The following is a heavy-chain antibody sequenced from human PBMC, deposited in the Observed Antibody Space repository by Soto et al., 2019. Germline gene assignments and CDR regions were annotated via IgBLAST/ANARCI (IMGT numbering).Heavy chain of an antibody. D-gene: IGHD1-1*01. CDR2: MSHSGGT. CDR1: GGFVSSGSYY. Sequence: QVQLQQWGAGLLKPSETLSLTCAVYGGFVSSGSYYWSWIRQPPGKGLEWIGEMSHSGGTHFNPVLTCRVTISVDTSKNQFSLKMSSVIAADTALYYCARVERGTATTVVDAFDIWGPGTMVTVSS. J-gene: IGHJ3*02. V-gene: IGHV4-34*01. CDR3: ARVERGTATTVVDAFDI.